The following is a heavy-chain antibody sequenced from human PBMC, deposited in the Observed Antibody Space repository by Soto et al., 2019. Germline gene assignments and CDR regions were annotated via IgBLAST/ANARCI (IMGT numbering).Heavy chain of an antibody. CDR1: CASVISGRFY. J-gene: IGHJ4*02. V-gene: IGHV4-61*01. CDR2: IYNNETF. Sequence: SSETLSLTCSFSCASVISGRFYWGCIRQAPGKGREWIGFIYNNETFNYNPARNSRVTLSVDTCKHQFSLKLSSVAAADTADYYCARVPLRYSNSHKFDSLGQGTLVPLSS. D-gene: IGHD6-13*01. CDR3: ARVPLRYSNSHKFDS.